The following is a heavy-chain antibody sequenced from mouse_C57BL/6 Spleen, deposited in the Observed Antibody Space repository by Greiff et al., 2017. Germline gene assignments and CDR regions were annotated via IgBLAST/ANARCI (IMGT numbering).Heavy chain of an antibody. CDR1: GYAFSSYW. V-gene: IGHV1-80*01. Sequence: QVQLQQSGAELVKPGASVKISCKASGYAFSSYWMNWVKQRPGKGLEWIGQIYPGDGDTNYNGKFKGKATLTAAKSSSTAYMQLSSLTSEDSAVYFCARGKIYYDYDGNYFDYWGQGTTLTVSS. CDR2: IYPGDGDT. CDR3: ARGKIYYDYDGNYFDY. D-gene: IGHD2-4*01. J-gene: IGHJ2*01.